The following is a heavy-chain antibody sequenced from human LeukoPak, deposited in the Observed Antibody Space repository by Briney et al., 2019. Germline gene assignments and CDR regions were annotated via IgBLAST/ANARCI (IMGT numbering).Heavy chain of an antibody. CDR3: ARWGSELPDDAFDI. V-gene: IGHV3-7*01. J-gene: IGHJ3*02. CDR1: GFTFSRYW. D-gene: IGHD6-25*01. CDR2: IRQDGSEK. Sequence: GGSLRLSCAASGFTFSRYWMSWVRQAPGKGLEWVANIRQDGSEKHYLDSVKRRITISGDNAKNSLYLQMNSLRVEDTAVYFCARWGSELPDDAFDIWGQGTMVTVSS.